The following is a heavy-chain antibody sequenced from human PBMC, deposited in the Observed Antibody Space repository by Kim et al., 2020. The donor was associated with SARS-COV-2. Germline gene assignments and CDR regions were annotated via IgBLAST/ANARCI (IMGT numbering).Heavy chain of an antibody. Sequence: GGSLRLSCAASGFTFSSYSMNWVRQAPGKGLEWVSYISSTSSTMHYADSVKGRFTISRDNAKNSLYLQMNSLRDEDTAVYYCVRDWGDRSPLAVRTWGQGSLVTVSS. CDR1: GFTFSSYS. CDR2: ISSTSSTM. CDR3: VRDWGDRSPLAVRT. V-gene: IGHV3-48*02. D-gene: IGHD2-21*02. J-gene: IGHJ5*02.